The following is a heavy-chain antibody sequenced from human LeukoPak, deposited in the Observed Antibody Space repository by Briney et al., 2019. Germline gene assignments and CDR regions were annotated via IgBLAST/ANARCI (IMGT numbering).Heavy chain of an antibody. CDR1: GGSFSGYY. D-gene: IGHD3-3*01. J-gene: IGHJ6*02. CDR3: ARSKTYYDFWSGSGGYYYGMDV. CDR2: INHSGST. V-gene: IGHV4-34*01. Sequence: SETLSLTCAVSGGSFSGYYWSWIRQPPGKGLEWIGEINHSGSTHDNPSLKSRVTISVDTSKNQFSLKLSSVNAADTAVYYCARSKTYYDFWSGSGGYYYGMDVWGQGTTVTVSS.